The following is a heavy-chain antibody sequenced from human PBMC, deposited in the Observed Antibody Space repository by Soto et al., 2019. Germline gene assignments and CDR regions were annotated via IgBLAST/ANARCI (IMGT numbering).Heavy chain of an antibody. CDR2: INHSGST. CDR3: AREAGYGDRPRYFDY. CDR1: GGSFSGYY. Sequence: PSETLSLTCAVYGGSFSGYYWSWIRQPPGKGLEWIGEINHSGSTNYNPSLKSRVTISVDTSKNQFSLKLSSVTAADTAVYYCAREAGYGDRPRYFDYWGQGTLVTVSS. V-gene: IGHV4-34*01. J-gene: IGHJ4*02. D-gene: IGHD4-17*01.